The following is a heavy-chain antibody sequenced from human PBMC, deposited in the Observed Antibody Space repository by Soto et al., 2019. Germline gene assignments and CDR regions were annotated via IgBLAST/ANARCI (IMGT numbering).Heavy chain of an antibody. CDR1: GFTFSSYA. Sequence: GGSLRLSCAASGFTFSSYAMHWVRQAPGKGLEYVSAISGNGGSTYYANSVKGRFTISRDNSKNTLYLQMGSLRAEDMAVYYWARGGSGSYYFDDWGQGTLVTVSS. V-gene: IGHV3-64*01. CDR3: ARGGSGSYYFDD. J-gene: IGHJ4*02. CDR2: ISGNGGST. D-gene: IGHD3-22*01.